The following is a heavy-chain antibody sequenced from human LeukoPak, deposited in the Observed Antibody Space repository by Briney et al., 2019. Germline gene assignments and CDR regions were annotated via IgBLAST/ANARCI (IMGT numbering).Heavy chain of an antibody. V-gene: IGHV4-31*03. J-gene: IGHJ4*02. CDR1: GGSISSGGYY. Sequence: SETLSLTCTVSGGSISSGGYYWIWIRQHPGKGLEWIGYIYYSGSTYYNPSLKSRVTISVDTSKNQFSLKLSSVTAADTAVYYCARGTTMVRGVSHFDYWGQGTLVTVSS. CDR2: IYYSGST. CDR3: ARGTTMVRGVSHFDY. D-gene: IGHD3-10*01.